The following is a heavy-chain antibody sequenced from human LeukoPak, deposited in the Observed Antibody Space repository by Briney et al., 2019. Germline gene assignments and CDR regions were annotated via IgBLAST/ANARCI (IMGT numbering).Heavy chain of an antibody. CDR3: AAGYSSSWPYLSYYYYYMDV. V-gene: IGHV4-4*02. D-gene: IGHD6-13*01. CDR1: GGSISSSNW. CDR2: IYHSGST. Sequence: SETLSLTCAVSGGSISSSNWWSWVRQPPGKGLEWIGSIYHSGSTYYNPSLKSRVTISVDTTKNQFSLKLSSVTAADTAVYYCAAGYSSSWPYLSYYYYYMDVWGKGTTVTVSS. J-gene: IGHJ6*03.